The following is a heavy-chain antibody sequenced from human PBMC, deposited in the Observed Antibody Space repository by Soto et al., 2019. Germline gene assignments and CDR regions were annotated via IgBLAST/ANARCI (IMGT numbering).Heavy chain of an antibody. CDR1: GCSISRGGYY. D-gene: IGHD4-4*01. Sequence: SETLSLTCTVSGCSISRGGYYWSWIRQHPGKGLEWIGYIYYSGSTYYNPSLKSRVTISVDTSKNQFSLKLSSVTAADTAVYYCARDLIGGESTVTIFDDYYYGMDVWGQGTTVTVSS. J-gene: IGHJ6*02. V-gene: IGHV4-31*03. CDR2: IYYSGST. CDR3: ARDLIGGESTVTIFDDYYYGMDV.